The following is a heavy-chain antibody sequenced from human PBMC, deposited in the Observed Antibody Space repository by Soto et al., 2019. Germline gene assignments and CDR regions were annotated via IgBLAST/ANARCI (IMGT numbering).Heavy chain of an antibody. V-gene: IGHV4-59*01. Sequence: PSETLALTCTVSGGSISSYYWSWIRQPPGKGLEWIGYIYYSGSTNYNPSLKSRVTISVDTSKNQFSLNLSSVTAADTAIYYCARAKTTMIVPENFWGQGTLVTVSS. J-gene: IGHJ4*02. CDR1: GGSISSYY. CDR3: ARAKTTMIVPENF. CDR2: IYYSGST. D-gene: IGHD3-22*01.